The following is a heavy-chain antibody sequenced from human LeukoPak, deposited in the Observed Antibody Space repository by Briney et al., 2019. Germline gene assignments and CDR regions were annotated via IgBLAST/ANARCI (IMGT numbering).Heavy chain of an antibody. V-gene: IGHV3-49*04. CDR2: IRSKAYGGTT. Sequence: GGSLRLSYTASGFTFGDYAMSWVRQAPGKGLEWVGFIRSKAYGGTTEYAASVKGRFTISRDDSKSIAYLQMNSLKTEDTAVYYCTRVESEEMATIYFDYWGQGTLVTVSS. J-gene: IGHJ4*02. CDR1: GFTFGDYA. D-gene: IGHD5-24*01. CDR3: TRVESEEMATIYFDY.